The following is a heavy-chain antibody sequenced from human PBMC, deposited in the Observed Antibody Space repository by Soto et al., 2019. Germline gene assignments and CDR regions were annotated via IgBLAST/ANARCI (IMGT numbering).Heavy chain of an antibody. J-gene: IGHJ4*02. D-gene: IGHD2-15*01. CDR3: ARFRGYCNGGNCAIDY. CDR2: IFHTATT. Sequence: PSETLSLTCAVSGYSISSGYYWGYIRQPPGKGLEWIGNIFHTATTCYNPSVESRVIILVDTSKNQFSLNLNSVTAADTAVYYCARFRGYCNGGNCAIDYWGQGIMVTVSP. CDR1: GYSISSGYY. V-gene: IGHV4-38-2*01.